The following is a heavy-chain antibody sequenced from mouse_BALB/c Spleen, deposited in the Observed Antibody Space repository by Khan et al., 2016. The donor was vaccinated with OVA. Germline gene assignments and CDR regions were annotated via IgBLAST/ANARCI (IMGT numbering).Heavy chain of an antibody. CDR1: GYSFTGYN. CDR3: TRGYGNYVRYYFDY. Sequence: VQLQQSGPELEKPGASVKISCKASGYSFTGYNMNWVKQSNGKSLEWIGNIDPYYGGATYNQKFTGKATLTVDKSSSTAYMQLKRLTSEDSAVYYCTRGYGNYVRYYFDYWGQGTTLTVSS. J-gene: IGHJ2*01. CDR2: IDPYYGGA. D-gene: IGHD2-10*02. V-gene: IGHV1-39*01.